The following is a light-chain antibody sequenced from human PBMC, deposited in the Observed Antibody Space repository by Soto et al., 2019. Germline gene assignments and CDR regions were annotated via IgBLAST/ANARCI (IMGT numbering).Light chain of an antibody. Sequence: EIVLTQSPAALSLSPGERATLSCRASQSVSSYLAWHQQKPGQAPRLLIYGASTRATGIPDRFSGNGSGAEFTLTISSLQSEDFAVYYCQQYNNWPWTFGQGTKVEIK. CDR2: GAS. J-gene: IGKJ1*01. CDR3: QQYNNWPWT. V-gene: IGKV3-15*01. CDR1: QSVSSY.